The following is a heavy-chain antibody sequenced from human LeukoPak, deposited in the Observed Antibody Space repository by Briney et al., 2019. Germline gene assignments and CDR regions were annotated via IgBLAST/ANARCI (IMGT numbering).Heavy chain of an antibody. D-gene: IGHD2-15*01. V-gene: IGHV3-11*04. Sequence: PGGSLRLSCAASGFTFSDYYMSWIRQAPGKGLEWVSSISSSGSTIYYADSVKGRFTISRDNAKNSLYLQMNSLRAEDTAVYYCARDHTTGGQLSTGGYWGQGTLVTVSS. CDR3: ARDHTTGGQLSTGGY. J-gene: IGHJ4*02. CDR1: GFTFSDYY. CDR2: ISSSGSTI.